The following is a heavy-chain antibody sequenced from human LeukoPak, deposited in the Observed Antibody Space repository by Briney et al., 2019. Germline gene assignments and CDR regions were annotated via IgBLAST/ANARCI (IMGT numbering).Heavy chain of an antibody. D-gene: IGHD3-22*01. CDR1: GGSISSSSYY. V-gene: IGHV3-48*01. CDR2: ISSSSSTI. Sequence: ETLSLTCTVSGGSISSSSYYWGWVRQAPGKGLEWVSYISSSSSTIYYADSVKGRFTISRDNAKNSLYLQMNSLRAEDTAVYYCARVLHKRNYDSSVYYGYWGQGTLVTVSS. CDR3: ARVLHKRNYDSSVYYGY. J-gene: IGHJ4*02.